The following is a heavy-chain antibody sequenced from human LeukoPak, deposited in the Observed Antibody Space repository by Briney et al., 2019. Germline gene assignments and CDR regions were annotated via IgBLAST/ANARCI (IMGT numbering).Heavy chain of an antibody. J-gene: IGHJ4*02. Sequence: PSETLSLTCAVYGGSFSGYYWSWIRQPLGKGLEWIGEINHSGSTNYNPSLKSRVTISVDTSKNQFSLKLSSVTAADTAVYYCARGGGDFWSGPDDYWGQGTLVTVSS. CDR3: ARGGGDFWSGPDDY. CDR1: GGSFSGYY. V-gene: IGHV4-34*01. CDR2: INHSGST. D-gene: IGHD3-3*01.